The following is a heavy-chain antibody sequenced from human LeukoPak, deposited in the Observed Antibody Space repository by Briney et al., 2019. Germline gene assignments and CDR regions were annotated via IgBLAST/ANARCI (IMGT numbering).Heavy chain of an antibody. CDR2: ISDSGNTI. CDR3: ARARDNWNYEAFDI. Sequence: SGGPLRLSCAASGFTFSDYYMNWIRQAPGKGLEWVSYISDSGNTIHSADSVKGRFTISRDNAKNSLYLQMNSLGAEDTAVYYCARARDNWNYEAFDIWGQGTMVTVSS. V-gene: IGHV3-11*01. J-gene: IGHJ3*02. D-gene: IGHD1-7*01. CDR1: GFTFSDYY.